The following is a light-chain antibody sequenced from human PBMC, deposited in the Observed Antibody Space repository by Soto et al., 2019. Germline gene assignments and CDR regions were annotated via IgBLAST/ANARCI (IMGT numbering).Light chain of an antibody. CDR1: SSNIGTGYL. Sequence: QSVLTQPLSVSGAPGQRVTISCTGSSSNIGTGYLVHWYQQIPGTAPKLLIYADTNRPSGVPDRFSGSKSGTSASLAITGLQAEDEAYYYCQSYDSSQTAYVVFGGGTKLTVL. V-gene: IGLV1-40*01. CDR3: QSYDSSQTAYVV. J-gene: IGLJ2*01. CDR2: ADT.